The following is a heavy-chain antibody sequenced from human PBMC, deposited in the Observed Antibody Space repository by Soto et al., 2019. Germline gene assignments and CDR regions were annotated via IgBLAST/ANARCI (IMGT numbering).Heavy chain of an antibody. D-gene: IGHD3-3*01. J-gene: IGHJ5*02. CDR3: VKDSTATFGVDLNWFDP. CDR2: ISSNGGST. V-gene: IGHV3-64D*06. CDR1: GFTFSSYA. Sequence: QPGGSLRLSCSASGFTFSSYAMHWVRQAPGKGLEYVSAISSNGGSTYYADSVKSRFTISRDNSKNTLYLQMSSLRAEDTAVYYCVKDSTATFGVDLNWFDPWGQGTLVTVSS.